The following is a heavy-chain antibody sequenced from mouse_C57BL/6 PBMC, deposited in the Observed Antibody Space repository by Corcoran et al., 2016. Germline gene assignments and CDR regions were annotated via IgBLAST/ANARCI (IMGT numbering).Heavy chain of an antibody. Sequence: EVQLQQSVAELVRPGASVKLSCIASGFNIKNTYMHCVKQRPEQGLEWIGKIDPANGNTKYAPKFQDKATITADTSSNTAYLQLSSLTSEDTAIYYCARGHYDNPYWYFDVWGTGTTVTVSS. D-gene: IGHD2-1*01. CDR1: GFNIKNTY. V-gene: IGHV14-3*01. J-gene: IGHJ1*03. CDR2: IDPANGNT. CDR3: ARGHYDNPYWYFDV.